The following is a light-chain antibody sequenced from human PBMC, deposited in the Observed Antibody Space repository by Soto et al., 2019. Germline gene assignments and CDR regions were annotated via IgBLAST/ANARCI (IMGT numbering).Light chain of an antibody. CDR3: CSYAGSYVLV. Sequence: QSVLTQPRSVSGSPGQSVTISCTGTSSDVGGYNYVSWYQQHPGKAPKLIIYDVTKRPSGVPDRFSGSKSGNTASLTISGLQAEDESDYHCCSYAGSYVLVFGGGTKVTV. CDR2: DVT. CDR1: SSDVGGYNY. J-gene: IGLJ2*01. V-gene: IGLV2-11*01.